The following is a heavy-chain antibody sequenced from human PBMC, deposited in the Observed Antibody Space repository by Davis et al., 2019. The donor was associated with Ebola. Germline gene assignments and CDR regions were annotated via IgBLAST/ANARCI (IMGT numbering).Heavy chain of an antibody. CDR3: AKGGITMDRGASF. CDR1: GFRFSSYV. Sequence: GGSLRLSCVASGFRFSSYVMGWVRQAPGKGLEWVSRIGGSGDTADYGDSVRGRFTISRDNSKNTLYLQMISLRAEDTATYYCAKGGITMDRGASFWGQGALVTVSS. CDR2: IGGSGDTA. D-gene: IGHD3-10*01. V-gene: IGHV3-23*01. J-gene: IGHJ4*02.